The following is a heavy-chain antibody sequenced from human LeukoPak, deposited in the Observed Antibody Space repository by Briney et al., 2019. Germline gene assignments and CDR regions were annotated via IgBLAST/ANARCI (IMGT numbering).Heavy chain of an antibody. Sequence: GGSLRLSCAASGFTFSSYAMHWVRQAPGKGLEWVAVISYDGSNKYYADSVKGRFTISRDNSKNTLYLQMNSLRAEDTAVYYCARGPHYDILTGTYYYYYMDVWGKGTTVTVSS. D-gene: IGHD3-9*01. V-gene: IGHV3-30*04. CDR1: GFTFSSYA. J-gene: IGHJ6*03. CDR2: ISYDGSNK. CDR3: ARGPHYDILTGTYYYYYMDV.